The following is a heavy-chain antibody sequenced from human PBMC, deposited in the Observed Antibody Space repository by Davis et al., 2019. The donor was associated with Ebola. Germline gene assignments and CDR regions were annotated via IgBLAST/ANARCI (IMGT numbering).Heavy chain of an antibody. J-gene: IGHJ4*02. CDR1: GFTFSSYS. CDR3: ANAFPDFDY. Sequence: PGGSLRLSCAASGFTFSSYSMSWVRQAPGKGLEWVSSISSSSYIYYADSVKGRFTISRDNSKNTLYLQMNSLRAEDTAVYYCANAFPDFDYWGQGTLVTVSS. CDR2: ISSSSYI. V-gene: IGHV3-21*04. D-gene: IGHD2/OR15-2a*01.